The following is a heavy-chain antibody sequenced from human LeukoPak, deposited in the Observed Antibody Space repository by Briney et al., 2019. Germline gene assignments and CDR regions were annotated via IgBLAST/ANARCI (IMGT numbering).Heavy chain of an antibody. CDR3: ARGNSGYDWDFDY. CDR1: GYTFTSYD. D-gene: IGHD5-12*01. CDR2: MNPNSGNT. V-gene: IGHV1-8*03. Sequence: GSSVKVSCKASGYTFTSYDINWVRQATGQGLEWMGWMNPNSGNTGYAQKFQGRVTITRNTSISTAYMELSSLRSEDTAVYYCARGNSGYDWDFDYWGQGTLVTVSS. J-gene: IGHJ4*02.